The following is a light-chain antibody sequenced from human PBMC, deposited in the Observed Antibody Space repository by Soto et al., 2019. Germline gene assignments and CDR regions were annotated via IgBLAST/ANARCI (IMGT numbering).Light chain of an antibody. CDR3: CSSAPESTYV. V-gene: IGLV2-23*01. CDR2: KGT. CDR1: SSDVGAYNS. J-gene: IGLJ1*01. Sequence: QSVLAQPASVSGSPGQSITISCTGTSSDVGAYNSVSWYQQHPHRAPQVIIYKGTQRPSGASNRFSGSTSGNAASLTISALPADDEADYFCCSSAPESTYVFGTGTKVTVL.